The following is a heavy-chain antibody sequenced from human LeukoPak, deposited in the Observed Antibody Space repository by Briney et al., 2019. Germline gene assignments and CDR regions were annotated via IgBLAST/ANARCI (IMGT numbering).Heavy chain of an antibody. CDR1: GGSISSSSYY. J-gene: IGHJ1*01. Sequence: PSETLSLTCTVSGGSISSSSYYWGWIRQPPGKGLEWIGSIYYSGSTYYNPSLKSRVTISVDTSKNQFSLKLSSVTAADTAVNYCARNAVAVYFQHWGQGTLVTVSS. CDR3: ARNAVAVYFQH. CDR2: IYYSGST. V-gene: IGHV4-39*01. D-gene: IGHD2-21*01.